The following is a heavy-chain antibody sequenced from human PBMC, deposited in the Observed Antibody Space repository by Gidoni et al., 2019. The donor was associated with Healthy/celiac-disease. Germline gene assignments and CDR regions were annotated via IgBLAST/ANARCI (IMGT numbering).Heavy chain of an antibody. CDR3: AHRLPAGASDAFDI. CDR1: GFSLSTSGVG. Sequence: QITLKESGPTLVKPTQTLTLTCTFSGFSLSTSGVGVGWIRQPPGKALEWLALIYWDDDKRYSPSLKSRLTITKDTSKNQVVLTMTNMDPVDTATYYCAHRLPAGASDAFDIWGQGTMVTVSS. D-gene: IGHD2-2*01. J-gene: IGHJ3*02. V-gene: IGHV2-5*02. CDR2: IYWDDDK.